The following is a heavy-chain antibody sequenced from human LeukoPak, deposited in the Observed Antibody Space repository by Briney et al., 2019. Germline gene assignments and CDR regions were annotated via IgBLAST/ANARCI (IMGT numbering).Heavy chain of an antibody. CDR2: IIPIFGTA. V-gene: IGHV1-69*13. Sequence: SVKVSCKASGGTFSSYAISWVRQAPGQGLEWMGGIIPIFGTANYAQKFRGRVTITADESTSTAYMELSSLRSEDTAVYYCARSDDFWSGYYQPLYYYYGMDVWGQGTTVTVSS. J-gene: IGHJ6*02. CDR1: GGTFSSYA. CDR3: ARSDDFWSGYYQPLYYYYGMDV. D-gene: IGHD3-3*01.